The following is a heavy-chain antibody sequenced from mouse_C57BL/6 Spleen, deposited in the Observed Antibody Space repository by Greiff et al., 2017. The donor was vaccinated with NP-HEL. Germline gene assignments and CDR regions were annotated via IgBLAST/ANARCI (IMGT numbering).Heavy chain of an antibody. Sequence: EVQLQQSGAELVRPGASVKLSCTASGFNIKDDYMHWVKQRPEQGLEWIGWIDPENGDTEYASKFQGKATITADTSSNTAYLQLSSLTSEDTAVYYCTTFEEYDDAMDYWGQGTSVTVSS. CDR3: TTFEEYDDAMDY. D-gene: IGHD2-14*01. CDR2: IDPENGDT. CDR1: GFNIKDDY. V-gene: IGHV14-4*01. J-gene: IGHJ4*01.